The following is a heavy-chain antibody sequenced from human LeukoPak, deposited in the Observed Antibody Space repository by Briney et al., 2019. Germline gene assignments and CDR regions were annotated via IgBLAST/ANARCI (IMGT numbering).Heavy chain of an antibody. Sequence: GGSLRLSCAASGFTFSSYAMHWVRQAPGKGLEWVAVISYDGSNKYYADSVKGRFTISRDNSKNTLYLQMNSLRAEDTAVYYCARVRRAGDYYNYGMDVWGQGTTVTVSS. CDR1: GFTFSSYA. CDR2: ISYDGSNK. V-gene: IGHV3-30*04. J-gene: IGHJ6*02. D-gene: IGHD6-13*01. CDR3: ARVRRAGDYYNYGMDV.